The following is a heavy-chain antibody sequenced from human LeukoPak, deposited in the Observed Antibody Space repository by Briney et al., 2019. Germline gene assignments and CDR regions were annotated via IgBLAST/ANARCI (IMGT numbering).Heavy chain of an antibody. V-gene: IGHV3-30*03. CDR3: ARDHAGSGRAFDY. CDR1: GFTFSSYG. CDR2: ISYDGSNK. D-gene: IGHD2-15*01. J-gene: IGHJ4*02. Sequence: GGSLRLSCAASGFTFSSYGMHWVRQAPGKGLEWVAVISYDGSNKYYADSVKGRFTISRDNSMNTLYLQMNSLGVEDTAVYYCARDHAGSGRAFDYWGQGTLVTVSS.